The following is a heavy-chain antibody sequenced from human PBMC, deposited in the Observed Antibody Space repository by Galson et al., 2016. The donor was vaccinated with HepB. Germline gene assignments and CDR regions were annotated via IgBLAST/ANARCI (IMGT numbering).Heavy chain of an antibody. D-gene: IGHD3/OR15-3a*01. Sequence: CKGSGYRFTSYWIGWVRQMPGKGLEWMGIIYPGDSDTRYSPSFQGQVTISADKSISTAYLQWSSLKASDTAMYYCARGTSPPNNWFDPWGQGTLVTVSS. V-gene: IGHV5-51*01. CDR1: GYRFTSYW. CDR2: IYPGDSDT. J-gene: IGHJ5*02. CDR3: ARGTSPPNNWFDP.